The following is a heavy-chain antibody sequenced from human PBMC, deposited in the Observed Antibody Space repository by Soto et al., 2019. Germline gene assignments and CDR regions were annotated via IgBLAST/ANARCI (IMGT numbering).Heavy chain of an antibody. D-gene: IGHD2-21*02. CDR3: AREKTAWPLAYGLEV. CDR1: EFSLSTYS. Sequence: GGSLRLSCTASEFSLSTYSMNWVRQAPGKGLEWVSSISTRSDVYYADSVKGRFTIARDNAKDSLSLQMNSLSAEDTGVYYCAREKTAWPLAYGLEVWGQGTTVTVSS. CDR2: ISTRSDV. J-gene: IGHJ6*02. V-gene: IGHV3-21*03.